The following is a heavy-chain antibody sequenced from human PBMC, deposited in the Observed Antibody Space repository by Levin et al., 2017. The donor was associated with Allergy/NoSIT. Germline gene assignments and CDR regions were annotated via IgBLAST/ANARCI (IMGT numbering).Heavy chain of an antibody. V-gene: IGHV5-10-1*01. J-gene: IGHJ3*01. Sequence: KHGESLKISCRGSGYAFTGYWITWVRQMPGKGLEWMGRISPADSYTNYSPSFQGHVTISVDRSANTAYLQWSSLKASDTAIYYCARLMVAAAAGVGTFDVWGLGTKVTVTS. CDR3: ARLMVAAAAGVGTFDV. CDR2: ISPADSYT. D-gene: IGHD2-15*01. CDR1: GYAFTGYW.